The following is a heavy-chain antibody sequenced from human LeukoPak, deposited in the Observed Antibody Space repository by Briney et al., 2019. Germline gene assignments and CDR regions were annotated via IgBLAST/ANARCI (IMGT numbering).Heavy chain of an antibody. CDR3: ARDLMRFGELSLDY. Sequence: PGGSLRLSCAASGFTFSSYAMHWVRQAPGKGLEWVAVISYDGSNKHYADSVKGRFTISRDNSKNTLYLQMNSLRAEDTAVYYCARDLMRFGELSLDYWGQGTLVTVSS. D-gene: IGHD3-10*01. CDR1: GFTFSSYA. CDR2: ISYDGSNK. V-gene: IGHV3-30*04. J-gene: IGHJ4*02.